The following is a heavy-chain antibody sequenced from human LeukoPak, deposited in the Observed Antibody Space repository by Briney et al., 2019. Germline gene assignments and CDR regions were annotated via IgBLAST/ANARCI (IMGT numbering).Heavy chain of an antibody. Sequence: GSLRLSCAASGFTVSSNYMSWVRQAPGKGLEWIGEINHSGSTNYNPSLKSRVTISVDTSKNQFSLKLSSVTAADTAVYYCARHGQYYYDSSGYFDYWGQGTLVTVSS. J-gene: IGHJ4*02. CDR1: GFTVSSNY. CDR3: ARHGQYYYDSSGYFDY. D-gene: IGHD3-22*01. V-gene: IGHV4-34*01. CDR2: INHSGST.